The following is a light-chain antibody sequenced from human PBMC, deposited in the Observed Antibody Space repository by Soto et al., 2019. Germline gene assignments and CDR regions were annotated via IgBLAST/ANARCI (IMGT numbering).Light chain of an antibody. V-gene: IGKV3-20*01. Sequence: EVVLTQSPDTLSLSPGESATLSCRASQSVSSDYLVWYQQKPGQAPRLLIYGASSRATGIPDRFSGSGSGTDFTLTISRLEPEDFAVYYCQHYGNSPPSVTFGPGTKVDIK. CDR1: QSVSSDY. CDR2: GAS. CDR3: QHYGNSPPSVT. J-gene: IGKJ3*01.